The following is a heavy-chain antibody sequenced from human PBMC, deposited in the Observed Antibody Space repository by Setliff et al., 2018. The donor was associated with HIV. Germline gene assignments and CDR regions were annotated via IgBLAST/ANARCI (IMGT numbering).Heavy chain of an antibody. V-gene: IGHV4-61*09. CDR3: ARVPYDILTGYQSPYWFDP. D-gene: IGHD3-9*01. Sequence: PSETLSLTCTVSGGSISSGGYYWSWIRQPAGKGLEWIAHTDTSGRTDYNPSLKSRVTISADTSKNQFSLKLSSVTAADTAVYYCARVPYDILTGYQSPYWFDPWGQGTLVTVSS. J-gene: IGHJ5*02. CDR1: GGSISSGGYY. CDR2: TDTSGRT.